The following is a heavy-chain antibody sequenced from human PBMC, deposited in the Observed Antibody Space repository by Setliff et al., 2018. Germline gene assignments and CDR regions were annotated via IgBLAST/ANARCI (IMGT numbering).Heavy chain of an antibody. V-gene: IGHV1-3*03. Sequence: ASVKVSCKASGYTFTNYAIHWVRQAPGQRLEWMGWINAGNGDTKYSQDFQGRVTITRDTSASTAYMDLSSLRSDDMAMYYCARGRPTANPYYYYYMDVWGKGTTVTVSS. CDR3: ARGRPTANPYYYYYMDV. CDR1: GYTFTNYA. J-gene: IGHJ6*03. D-gene: IGHD4-4*01. CDR2: INAGNGDT.